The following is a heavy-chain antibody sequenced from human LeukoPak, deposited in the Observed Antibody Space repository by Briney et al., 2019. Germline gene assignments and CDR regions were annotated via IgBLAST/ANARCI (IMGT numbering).Heavy chain of an antibody. CDR1: GFTFSSYA. D-gene: IGHD2-15*01. V-gene: IGHV3-23*01. J-gene: IGHJ3*02. CDR2: ISGSGGST. Sequence: PGGSLRLSXAASGFTFSSYAMSWVRQAPGKGLEWVSAISGSGGSTYYADSVKGRFTISRDNSRNTLYLQMNSLRAEDTAVYYCATRGYCSGGSCYRGRAYAFDIWGQGTMVTVSS. CDR3: ATRGYCSGGSCYRGRAYAFDI.